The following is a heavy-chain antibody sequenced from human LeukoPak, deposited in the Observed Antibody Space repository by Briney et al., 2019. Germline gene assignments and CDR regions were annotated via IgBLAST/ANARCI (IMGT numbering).Heavy chain of an antibody. J-gene: IGHJ4*02. CDR3: VKDLNCGGDCYSAAGH. Sequence: GKSLRLSCAASGFTFSNYVIHWVRQAPGKGLEWVAVISYDGSNKYYVDSVKGRFTISRDNSKNTLFLQINSLRAEDTAVYYCVKDLNCGGDCYSAAGHWGQGILVTVSS. D-gene: IGHD2-21*02. CDR2: ISYDGSNK. CDR1: GFTFSNYV. V-gene: IGHV3-30*18.